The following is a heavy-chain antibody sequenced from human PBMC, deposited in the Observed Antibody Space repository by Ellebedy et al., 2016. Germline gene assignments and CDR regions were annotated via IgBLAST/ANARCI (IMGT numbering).Heavy chain of an antibody. V-gene: IGHV3-23*01. CDR2: ISTSGGST. CDR3: AREWNEYETTGGG. CDR1: GFTFGSYA. Sequence: GGSLRLXXAASGFTFGSYALSWVRQAPGKGLEWVSSISTSGGSTYYADSVKGRFTISRDNSKNTLYLQMNSLRAEDTAVYYCAREWNEYETTGGGWGQGTLVTVSS. J-gene: IGHJ4*02. D-gene: IGHD3-16*01.